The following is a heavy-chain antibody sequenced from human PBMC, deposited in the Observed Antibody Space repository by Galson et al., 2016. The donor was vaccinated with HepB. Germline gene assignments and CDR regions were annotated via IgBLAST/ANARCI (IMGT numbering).Heavy chain of an antibody. CDR3: MSPYYGDYKNF. CDR1: GFTFRDYS. J-gene: IGHJ4*02. V-gene: IGHV3-64D*06. D-gene: IGHD4-17*01. CDR2: ITANGDTT. Sequence: SLRLSCAVSGFTFRDYSMHWVRQAPGKRLEYVSAITANGDTTYYADSVQGRFTISRDNSKNTFYLQMTSLRSEDTAVYYCMSPYYGDYKNFWGQGILVTVSS.